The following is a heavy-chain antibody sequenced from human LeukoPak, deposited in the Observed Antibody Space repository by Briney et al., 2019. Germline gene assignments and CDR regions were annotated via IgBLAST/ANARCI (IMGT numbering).Heavy chain of an antibody. J-gene: IGHJ4*02. Sequence: SESLSLTCTVSGGSISSYYWSWIRQPPGKGLEWIGRIYTSGSTNYNPSLKSRVTISVDTSKNQFSLKLSSVTAADTAVYYCARGDTAGFFDYWGQGTLVTVSS. V-gene: IGHV4-4*07. CDR2: IYTSGST. CDR1: GGSISSYY. CDR3: ARGDTAGFFDY. D-gene: IGHD5-18*01.